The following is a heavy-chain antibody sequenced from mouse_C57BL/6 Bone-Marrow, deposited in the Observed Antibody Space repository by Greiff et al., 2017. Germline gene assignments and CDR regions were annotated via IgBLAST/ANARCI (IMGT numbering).Heavy chain of an antibody. J-gene: IGHJ1*03. CDR3: ARYTVVANWYFDV. CDR2: INPYNGGT. V-gene: IGHV1-19*01. CDR1: GYTFTDYY. D-gene: IGHD1-1*01. Sequence: VQLQQSGPVLVKPGASVKMSCKASGYTFTDYYMNWVKQSHGKSLEWLGVINPYNGGTSYNQKFKGKATLTVDKSSSTAYMELNSLTSEDSAVYYCARYTVVANWYFDVWGTGTTVTVSS.